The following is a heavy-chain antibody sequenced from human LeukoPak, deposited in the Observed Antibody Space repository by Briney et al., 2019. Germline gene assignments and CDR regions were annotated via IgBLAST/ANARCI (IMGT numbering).Heavy chain of an antibody. J-gene: IGHJ3*02. Sequence: SETLSLTCSVSGGSISNYYWSWIRQPPGKGLEYIGYSYYSGSTDYNPSLKSRVTISVDTSKNQFSLMLTSVTAADSVVYYCARQSISSRRAFDIWGQGTMVTVSS. CDR3: ARQSISSRRAFDI. V-gene: IGHV4-59*08. D-gene: IGHD6-6*01. CDR1: GGSISNYY. CDR2: SYYSGST.